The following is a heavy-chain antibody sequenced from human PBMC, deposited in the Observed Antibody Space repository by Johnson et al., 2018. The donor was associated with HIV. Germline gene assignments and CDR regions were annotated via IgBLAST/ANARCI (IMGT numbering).Heavy chain of an antibody. V-gene: IGHV3-30*02. CDR1: GLTFSNYD. D-gene: IGHD1-26*01. Sequence: QVQLVESGGGAVQPGGSLRISCTASGLTFSNYDMHWVRQSPGRWLEEVAFIQYDGKNKYYADSVKGRFTISRDNSKNTLYMQMNSLRAEDTALYYCARDLPGIYDAFDLWGQGTKVTISS. CDR2: IQYDGKNK. CDR3: ARDLPGIYDAFDL. J-gene: IGHJ3*01.